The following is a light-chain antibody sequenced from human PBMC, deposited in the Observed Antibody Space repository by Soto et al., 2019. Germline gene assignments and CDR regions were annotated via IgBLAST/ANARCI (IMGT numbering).Light chain of an antibody. Sequence: EIVLTQSPGTLSLSPGDRATLSCRASQSVRSSSLAWYRQKPGQAPRLLIYGASSRAAGIPDRFSGSGSGTDFTLTISRLEPEDFVVYHCQQYGDLPPTFGQGTKVDIK. CDR1: QSVRSSS. CDR2: GAS. V-gene: IGKV3-20*01. CDR3: QQYGDLPPT. J-gene: IGKJ1*01.